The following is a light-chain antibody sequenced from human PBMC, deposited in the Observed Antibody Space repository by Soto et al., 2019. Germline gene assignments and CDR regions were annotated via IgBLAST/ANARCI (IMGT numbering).Light chain of an antibody. J-gene: IGKJ2*01. Sequence: EIVLTQSPATLSLSPGAIATLSCRASPSVSTYLAWYRQIPGQAPRLLIYDASNRATGIPARFSGSGSGTDFTLTISSLEPEALAVYYCQHRSNWPQTFGQGTKLEIK. CDR2: DAS. CDR1: PSVSTY. V-gene: IGKV3-11*01. CDR3: QHRSNWPQT.